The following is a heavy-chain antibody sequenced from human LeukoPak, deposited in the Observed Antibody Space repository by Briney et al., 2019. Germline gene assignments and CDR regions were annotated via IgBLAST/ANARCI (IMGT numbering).Heavy chain of an antibody. J-gene: IGHJ4*02. V-gene: IGHV3-74*01. D-gene: IGHD3-22*01. Sequence: GGSLRLSCAASGVTISSYWMHWGRQHPGKGLVWVSRIKSDGSSTSYADSVKGRFTNSRDNVKNTLYLQMNSLRAEDTAVYYCARVHSEYYYDSSGYYYWGQGTLVTVSS. CDR1: GVTISSYW. CDR2: IKSDGSST. CDR3: ARVHSEYYYDSSGYYY.